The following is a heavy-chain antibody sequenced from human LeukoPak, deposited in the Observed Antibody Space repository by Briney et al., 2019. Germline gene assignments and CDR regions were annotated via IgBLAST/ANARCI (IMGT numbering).Heavy chain of an antibody. CDR1: GFTFSSYW. Sequence: GGSLRLSCVASGFTFSSYWMTWVRQAPGKGLEWVANIKTDGSQIYYVDSVKGRFTISRDNAKNSLYLQMNSLRAEDTAVYYCAKQEVAAAGSLNYFDYWGQGTLVTVSS. D-gene: IGHD6-13*01. J-gene: IGHJ4*02. V-gene: IGHV3-7*03. CDR3: AKQEVAAAGSLNYFDY. CDR2: IKTDGSQI.